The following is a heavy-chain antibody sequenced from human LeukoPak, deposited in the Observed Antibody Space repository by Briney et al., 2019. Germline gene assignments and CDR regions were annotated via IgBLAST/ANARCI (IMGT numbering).Heavy chain of an antibody. CDR3: ARFHSSSSY. V-gene: IGHV3-21*01. J-gene: IGHJ4*02. Sequence: PGGSPRLSCATSGFTFSSYSMNWVRQAPGEGLEWVSSISSSSSYIYYADSVKGRFTISRDNAKNSLYLQMNSLRAEDTAVYYCARFHSSSSYWGQGTLVTVSS. D-gene: IGHD6-6*01. CDR2: ISSSSSYI. CDR1: GFTFSSYS.